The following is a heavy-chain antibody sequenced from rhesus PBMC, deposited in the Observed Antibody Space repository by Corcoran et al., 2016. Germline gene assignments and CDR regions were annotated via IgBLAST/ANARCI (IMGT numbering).Heavy chain of an antibody. V-gene: IGHV4S10*01. D-gene: IGHD3-34*01. CDR1: GGSISDSYR. CDR2: IYGSSTST. J-gene: IGHJ4*01. Sequence: QVQLQESGPGVVKPSETLSLTCAVSGGSISDSYRWSWIRQPPGKGLEWLGSIYGSSTSTHHNPSLKSRVTISKNTAKNQFALKLSSVTAADTAVYYCARARTGVIIMGFDYWGQGVLVTVSS. CDR3: ARARTGVIIMGFDY.